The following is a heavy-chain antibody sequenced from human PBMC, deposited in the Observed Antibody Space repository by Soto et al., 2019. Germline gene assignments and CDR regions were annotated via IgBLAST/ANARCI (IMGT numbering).Heavy chain of an antibody. V-gene: IGHV4-4*02. Sequence: QVQLQESGPGLVKPSGTLSVTCAVSGGSISSTNWWSWVRQSPGKGLEWIGEICHSGSTNYNPSLRGRVTISVDKSNNQFSLKIRSVTAADTAMYYCATLPPRIELAVLPIPSWSQGTLGTVTS. CDR1: GGSISSTNW. CDR2: ICHSGST. J-gene: IGHJ4*02. CDR3: ATLPPRIELAVLPIPS. D-gene: IGHD2-2*02.